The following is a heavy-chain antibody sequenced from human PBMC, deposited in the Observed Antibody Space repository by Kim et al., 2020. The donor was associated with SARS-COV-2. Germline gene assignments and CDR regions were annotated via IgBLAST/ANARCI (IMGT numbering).Heavy chain of an antibody. J-gene: IGHJ5*02. CDR1: GFILNNYW. V-gene: IGHV3-74*01. CDR2: IDGDSRSA. Sequence: GGSLRLSCAASGFILNNYWMKWVRQVPGKGLVWVARIDGDSRSAEYADSVKGRFTISRDNANNSLFLQMNSLRVEDTAVYFCTRSGNSEYVDPWGHGTLV. CDR3: TRSGNSEYVDP. D-gene: IGHD3-16*01.